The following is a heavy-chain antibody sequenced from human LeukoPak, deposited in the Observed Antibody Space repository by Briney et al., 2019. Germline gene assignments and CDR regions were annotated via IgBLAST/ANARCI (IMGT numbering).Heavy chain of an antibody. V-gene: IGHV3-48*03. J-gene: IGHJ4*02. CDR2: ISGSGAAI. D-gene: IGHD6-19*01. CDR1: GFTFSNYE. Sequence: PGGSLRLSCAASGFTFSNYELNWDRQAPGKGLEWLSYISGSGAAIYHADSVKGRFTISRDNAKNSLYLQMNSLRAEDTAVYFCARDLSIAVFDYWGQGTLVTVSS. CDR3: ARDLSIAVFDY.